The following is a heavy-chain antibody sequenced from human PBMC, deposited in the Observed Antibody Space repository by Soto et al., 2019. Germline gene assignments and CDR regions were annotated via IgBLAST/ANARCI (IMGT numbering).Heavy chain of an antibody. D-gene: IGHD4-17*01. J-gene: IGHJ5*02. Sequence: EVQLVESGGGLVQPGGSLRLSCAASGFTFSSYWMHWVRQAPGKGLVWVSRINSDGSSTRYADSVKGRFTISRDNAKNTLYLQMNSLRAEDTAVYYCARYHLSGDRSYNWFDPCGQGTLVTVSS. CDR1: GFTFSSYW. V-gene: IGHV3-74*01. CDR3: ARYHLSGDRSYNWFDP. CDR2: INSDGSST.